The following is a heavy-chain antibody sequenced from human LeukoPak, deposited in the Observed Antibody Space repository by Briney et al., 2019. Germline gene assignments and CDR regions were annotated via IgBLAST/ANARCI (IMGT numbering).Heavy chain of an antibody. CDR2: INPNSGGT. V-gene: IGHV1-2*02. CDR3: ARDLQSSSWGPKNWFDP. Sequence: ASLKVSCKASGYTFTGYYMHWVRQAPGQGLEWMGWINPNSGGTNYAQKFQGRVTMTRDTSISTAYMELSRLRSDDTAVYYCARDLQSSSWGPKNWFDPWGQGTLVTVSS. CDR1: GYTFTGYY. D-gene: IGHD6-6*01. J-gene: IGHJ5*02.